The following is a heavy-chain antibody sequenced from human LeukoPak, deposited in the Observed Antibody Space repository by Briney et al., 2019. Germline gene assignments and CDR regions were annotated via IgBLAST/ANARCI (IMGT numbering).Heavy chain of an antibody. CDR1: GYTLTELS. D-gene: IGHD3-10*01. Sequence: GASVKVSCKVSGYTLTELSMHWVRQAPGKGLEWMGGFDPEDGETIYAQKFQGRVTMTEDTSTDTAYMELSSLRSEDTAVYYCATPAHYYGSGSYYNRWFDPWGQETLVTVSS. V-gene: IGHV1-24*01. J-gene: IGHJ5*02. CDR2: FDPEDGET. CDR3: ATPAHYYGSGSYYNRWFDP.